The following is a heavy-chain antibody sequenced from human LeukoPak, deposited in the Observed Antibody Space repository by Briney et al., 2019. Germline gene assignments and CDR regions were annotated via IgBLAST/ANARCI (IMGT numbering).Heavy chain of an antibody. CDR3: ARLYSLGPGGFDY. Sequence: SETLSLTCSVSGVSISRYYWSWIRQPPGKRLEWVGYTGSTNYNPSLKGRVTMSPDTSMNQFSLNLRSVTAADTAVYYCARLYSLGPGGFDYWGQGTLVTVSS. CDR2: TGST. CDR1: GVSISRYY. D-gene: IGHD3-10*01. V-gene: IGHV4-59*08. J-gene: IGHJ4*02.